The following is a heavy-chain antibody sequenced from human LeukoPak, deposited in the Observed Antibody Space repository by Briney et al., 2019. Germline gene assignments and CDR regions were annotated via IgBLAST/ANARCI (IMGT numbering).Heavy chain of an antibody. D-gene: IGHD4-17*01. CDR3: ASIRFPDDYGDYGAFDI. CDR2: ISYDGSNK. Sequence: GGSLRLSCAASGFTFSSYAMHWVRQAPGKGLEWVAVISYDGSNKYYADSVKGRFTISRDNSKNTLYLQMNSLRAGDTAVYYCASIRFPDDYGDYGAFDIWGQGTMVTVSS. CDR1: GFTFSSYA. V-gene: IGHV3-30*04. J-gene: IGHJ3*02.